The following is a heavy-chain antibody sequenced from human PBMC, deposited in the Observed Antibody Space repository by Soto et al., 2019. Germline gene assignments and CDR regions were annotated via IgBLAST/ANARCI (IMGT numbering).Heavy chain of an antibody. J-gene: IGHJ6*02. V-gene: IGHV3-23*01. D-gene: IGHD3-10*01. CDR2: ISGSGGST. Sequence: EVQLLESGGGLVQPGGSLRLSCAASGFTFSSYAMSWVRQAPGKGLEWVSAISGSGGSTYYADSVKGRFTISRDNSKNTLYLQMNSLRAEDTAVYYCAAHRSRVRGVGYYGMDVWGQGTTVTVSS. CDR3: AAHRSRVRGVGYYGMDV. CDR1: GFTFSSYA.